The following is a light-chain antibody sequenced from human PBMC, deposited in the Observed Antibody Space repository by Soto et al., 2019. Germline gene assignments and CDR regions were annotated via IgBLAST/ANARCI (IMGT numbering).Light chain of an antibody. CDR2: DAS. J-gene: IGKJ3*01. CDR3: LQLNSYPLT. CDR1: QDITNS. V-gene: IGKV1-33*01. Sequence: DIQMTQSPSSLSASIGDRVTITCQASQDITNSVNWYQQKSRKAPKLLIYDASDLESGVPSRFSGSGSGTEFTLTISSLQPEDFATYFCLQLNSYPLTFGPGTKVDIK.